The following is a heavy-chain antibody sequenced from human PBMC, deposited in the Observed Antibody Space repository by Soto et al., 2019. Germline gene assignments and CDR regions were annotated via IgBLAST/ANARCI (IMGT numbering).Heavy chain of an antibody. CDR3: ARLTPRGFRYCYREWGG. CDR1: GDSININNW. J-gene: IGHJ6*02. CDR2: IFHNGST. V-gene: IGHV4-4*02. Sequence: PSETLSLTCAVSGDSININNWWSWVRQPPGKGLQWIGEIFHNGSTNYNPSLKSRVTISVDKSKDQFSLEVTSVTAADTAVYYCARLTPRGFRYCYREWGGWGRVTAVAASS. D-gene: IGHD2-21*01.